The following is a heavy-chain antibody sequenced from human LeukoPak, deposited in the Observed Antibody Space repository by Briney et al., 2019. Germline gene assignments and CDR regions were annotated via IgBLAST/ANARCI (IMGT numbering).Heavy chain of an antibody. CDR2: ISSSSSYI. D-gene: IGHD1-14*01. Sequence: PGRSLRLSCAASGFTFSSYSMNWVRQTPGKGLEWVSSISSSSSYIYYADSLKGRFTISRDNANNSLYLQMNGLRAKDTAVYYCARSNRFDYWGQGTLVTVSS. J-gene: IGHJ4*02. V-gene: IGHV3-21*01. CDR1: GFTFSSYS. CDR3: ARSNRFDY.